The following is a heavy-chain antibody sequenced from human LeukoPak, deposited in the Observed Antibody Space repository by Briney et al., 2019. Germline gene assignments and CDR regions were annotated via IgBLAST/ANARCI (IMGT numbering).Heavy chain of an antibody. V-gene: IGHV1-8*03. D-gene: IGHD3-9*01. Sequence: ASVKVSCKASGYTFTSYDINWVRQATGQGLEWMGWMNPNSGNTGYAQKFQGRVTITRNTSISTAYMELSSLRSEDTAVYYCAKGPVLRYFDWLGANWFDPWGQGTLVTVSS. CDR2: MNPNSGNT. CDR3: AKGPVLRYFDWLGANWFDP. J-gene: IGHJ5*02. CDR1: GYTFTSYD.